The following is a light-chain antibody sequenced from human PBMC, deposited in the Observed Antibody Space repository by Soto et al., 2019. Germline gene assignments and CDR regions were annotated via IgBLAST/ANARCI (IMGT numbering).Light chain of an antibody. CDR2: AAS. V-gene: IGKV1-39*01. Sequence: DIQMTQSPSTLSALVGDRVTITCRASQSISSYLNWYQQKPGKAPKLLIYAASSLQSGVPSRFSGSGSGTDFTLTINSLHPEDFATYYCQQSYSTPITFGQGTRLEIK. CDR1: QSISSY. CDR3: QQSYSTPIT. J-gene: IGKJ5*01.